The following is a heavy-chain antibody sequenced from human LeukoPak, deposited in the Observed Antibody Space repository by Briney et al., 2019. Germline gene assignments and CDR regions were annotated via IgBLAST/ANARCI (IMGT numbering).Heavy chain of an antibody. CDR1: GFTFAKFA. CDR2: IKQDGSEK. CDR3: ARSHSVYGMDV. J-gene: IGHJ6*02. V-gene: IGHV3-7*01. Sequence: PGGSLRLSCAISGFTFAKFAMSWVRQAPGKGLEWVANIKQDGSEKYYVDSVKGRFTISRDNAKNSLYLQMNSLRAEDTAVYYCARSHSVYGMDVWGQGTTVTVSS. D-gene: IGHD2-21*01.